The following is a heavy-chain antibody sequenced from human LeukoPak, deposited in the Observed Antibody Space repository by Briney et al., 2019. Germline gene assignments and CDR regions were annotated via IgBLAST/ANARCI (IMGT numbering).Heavy chain of an antibody. CDR3: ARVTGYMTEDYFDY. CDR1: GGSINSYY. D-gene: IGHD6-13*01. Sequence: SETLSLTCTVSGGSINSYYLSWIRQPPGKGLEWIGYIYYSGSTNYNPSLKSRVTISVDTSKNQFSLRLSSVTAADTAVYYCARVTGYMTEDYFDYWGQGTLITVSS. J-gene: IGHJ4*02. CDR2: IYYSGST. V-gene: IGHV4-59*01.